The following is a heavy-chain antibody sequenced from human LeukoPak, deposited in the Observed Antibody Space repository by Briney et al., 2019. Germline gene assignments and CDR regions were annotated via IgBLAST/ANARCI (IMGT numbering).Heavy chain of an antibody. CDR2: IYSIGTT. CDR1: GFTVSSNY. J-gene: IGHJ4*02. D-gene: IGHD6-19*01. Sequence: GGSLRLSCAASGFTVSSNYMSWLRQAPGKGLEWVSVIYSIGTTYYADSVKGRFTISRDNSKNTLYLQMNSLRAEDTAVYYCARTGHKGWLYLDYWGQGTLVTVSS. V-gene: IGHV3-66*01. CDR3: ARTGHKGWLYLDY.